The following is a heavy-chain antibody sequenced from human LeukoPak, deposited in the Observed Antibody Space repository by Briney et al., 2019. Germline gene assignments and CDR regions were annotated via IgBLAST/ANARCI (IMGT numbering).Heavy chain of an antibody. CDR3: ARGGTWDLDY. D-gene: IGHD1-1*01. CDR1: GFTFSTYW. CDR2: IKPDGSEK. Sequence: GGSLRLSCAASGFTFSTYWITWVRQAPGKGLEGVANIKPDGSEKYYVDSVEGRFTISRDNAKNSLYLQMNSLRAEDTALYYCARGGTWDLDYWGQGTLVTVSS. V-gene: IGHV3-7*01. J-gene: IGHJ4*02.